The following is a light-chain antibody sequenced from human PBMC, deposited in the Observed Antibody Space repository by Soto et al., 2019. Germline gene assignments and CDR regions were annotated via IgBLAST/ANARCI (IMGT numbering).Light chain of an antibody. Sequence: DIQMTQSPSSLSASVGDTVSITCRASQTINNYLNWYQHKAGKTPTLLIYGVSRLQSGVPSRFSGSGAWTEFTLTITGLQPEDFATYYCQQSYTSPLLSFGGGTEVEFK. CDR3: QQSYTSPLLS. CDR2: GVS. J-gene: IGKJ4*01. V-gene: IGKV1-39*01. CDR1: QTINNY.